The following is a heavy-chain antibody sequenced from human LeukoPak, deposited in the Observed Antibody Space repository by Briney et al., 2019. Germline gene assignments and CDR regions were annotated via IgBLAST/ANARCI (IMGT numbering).Heavy chain of an antibody. Sequence: GGSLRLSCAASGFTFWNYAMSWGRQAPGEGVGWVSVICGSGGGTYYADSVKGRFTVSRDNSRNTLYVQMNSLRAEDTAVYYCAKGLGDSIGYYGRPLDYWGQGTLVTVSS. J-gene: IGHJ4*02. CDR3: AKGLGDSIGYYGRPLDY. D-gene: IGHD3-22*01. V-gene: IGHV3-23*01. CDR2: ICGSGGGT. CDR1: GFTFWNYA.